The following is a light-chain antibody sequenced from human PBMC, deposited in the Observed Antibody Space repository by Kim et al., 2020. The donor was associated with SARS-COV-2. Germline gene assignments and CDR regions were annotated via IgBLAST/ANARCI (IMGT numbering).Light chain of an antibody. CDR1: SGGVGAYKS. CDR3: SSYAGSNNLV. J-gene: IGLJ2*01. Sequence: QPGTISCTGTSGGVGAYKSVSWYQQHPGKAPKLMIYEVIKRPAGVPDRFSGSKAGNTASLTVSGLQAEDEADYYCSSYAGSNNLVFGGGTQLTVL. CDR2: EVI. V-gene: IGLV2-8*01.